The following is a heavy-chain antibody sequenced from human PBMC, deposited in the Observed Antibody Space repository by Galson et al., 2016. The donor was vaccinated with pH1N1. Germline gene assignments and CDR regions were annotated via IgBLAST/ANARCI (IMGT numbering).Heavy chain of an antibody. V-gene: IGHV1-2*02. Sequence: SVKVSCKASGYTFTDYYIHWVRQAPGKGLEWMGWINPNSDVTKYAQKFRDRVTMTRDTSTNTAYMELSGLTSDDTAVYYCARDLKGGIPFHYWGQGTLVTLSS. D-gene: IGHD1-26*01. CDR3: ARDLKGGIPFHY. CDR1: GYTFTDYY. J-gene: IGHJ4*02. CDR2: INPNSDVT.